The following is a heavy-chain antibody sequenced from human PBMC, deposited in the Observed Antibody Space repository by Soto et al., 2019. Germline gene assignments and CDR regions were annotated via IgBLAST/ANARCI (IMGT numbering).Heavy chain of an antibody. CDR2: INSDGSST. V-gene: IGHV3-74*01. D-gene: IGHD6-19*01. Sequence: GGSLRLSCAASGFTFSSYWMHWVRQAPGKGLVWVSRINSDGSSTSYADSVKGRFTISRDNAKNTLYLQMNSLRAEDTAVYYCAREPRESIAVAGILYYYYGMDVWGQGTTVTVSS. J-gene: IGHJ6*02. CDR3: AREPRESIAVAGILYYYYGMDV. CDR1: GFTFSSYW.